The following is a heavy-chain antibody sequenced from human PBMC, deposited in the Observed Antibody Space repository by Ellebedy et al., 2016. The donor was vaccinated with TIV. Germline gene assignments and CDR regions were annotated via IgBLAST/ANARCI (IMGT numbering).Heavy chain of an antibody. CDR2: ISYRGTT. Sequence: MPSETLSLTCNVPGASINRYYWSWIRQSPGKGLEWIGYISYRGTTNSNPSPKSRVTISRDTSKNHFPLRLSSVTAADTGMYYCARGIGESSGWLDKWGQGTLVTVSS. CDR1: GASINRYY. D-gene: IGHD6-19*01. CDR3: ARGIGESSGWLDK. J-gene: IGHJ4*02. V-gene: IGHV4-59*01.